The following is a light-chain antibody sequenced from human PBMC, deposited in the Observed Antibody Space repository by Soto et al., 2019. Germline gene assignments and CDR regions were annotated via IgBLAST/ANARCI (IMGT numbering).Light chain of an antibody. CDR3: GTLNSTMSAEV. V-gene: IGLV1-51*01. CDR1: SSNIGNNY. Sequence: QSVLTQPPSVSAAPGQKVTISCSGSSSNIGNNYVSWYQQLPGTAPKLLIYDNNKRPSGIPDRFSGSKSGTSATLGITGLQTGDEADYYCGTLNSTMSAEVFSTGIKGAVL. CDR2: DNN. J-gene: IGLJ1*01.